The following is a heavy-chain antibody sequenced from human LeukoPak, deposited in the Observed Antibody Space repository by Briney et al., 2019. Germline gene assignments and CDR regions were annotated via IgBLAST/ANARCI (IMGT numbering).Heavy chain of an antibody. V-gene: IGHV3-48*01. Sequence: GGSLRLSCAASGFTFSSYSMNWVRQAPGKGLEWVSYISSSSSTIYYADSVKGRFTISRDNAKNSLYLQMNSLRAEDTAVYCCARDQALSGSSGPYYFDYWGQGTLVTVSS. CDR2: ISSSSSTI. D-gene: IGHD1-26*01. J-gene: IGHJ4*02. CDR3: ARDQALSGSSGPYYFDY. CDR1: GFTFSSYS.